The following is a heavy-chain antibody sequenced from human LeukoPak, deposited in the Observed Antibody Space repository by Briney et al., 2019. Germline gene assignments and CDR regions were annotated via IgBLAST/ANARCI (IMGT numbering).Heavy chain of an antibody. CDR1: GFTFSSYS. Sequence: GGSLRLSCAASGFTFSSYSMSWVRQAPGKGLEWVSTITSIADSTYYADSVKGRFTISRDSSKNTLSLQMNSLRAEDTAVYYCARGGHGDEYDYWGQGTLLTVSS. V-gene: IGHV3-23*01. CDR3: ARGGHGDEYDY. CDR2: ITSIADST. J-gene: IGHJ4*02. D-gene: IGHD4-17*01.